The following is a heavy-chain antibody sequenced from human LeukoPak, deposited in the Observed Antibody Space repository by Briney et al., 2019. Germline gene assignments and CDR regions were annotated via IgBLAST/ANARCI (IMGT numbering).Heavy chain of an antibody. J-gene: IGHJ4*02. D-gene: IGHD4-17*01. CDR1: GGSFSGYY. V-gene: IGHV4-34*01. Sequence: SETLSLTCAVFGGSFSGYYWSWIRQSPGKGLEWIGDINHGGSTNYSPSLKSRASVASDTFKKQFSLRLTSVTAADTAVYFCARGRVTTVTSYIDYWGQGTLVTVSS. CDR3: ARGRVTTVTSYIDY. CDR2: INHGGST.